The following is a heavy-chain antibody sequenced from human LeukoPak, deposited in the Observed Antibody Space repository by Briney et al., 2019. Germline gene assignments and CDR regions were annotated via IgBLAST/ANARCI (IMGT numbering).Heavy chain of an antibody. D-gene: IGHD2-2*01. CDR3: AGLRYCSSTSCYGWFDP. CDR2: IYYSGST. Sequence: PSETLSLTCTVSGGSISGYYWSWIRQPPGKGLEWIGYIYYSGSTNYNPSLKSRVTISVDTSKNQFSLKLSSVTAADTAVYYCAGLRYCSSTSCYGWFDPWGQGTLITVSS. V-gene: IGHV4-59*01. CDR1: GGSISGYY. J-gene: IGHJ5*02.